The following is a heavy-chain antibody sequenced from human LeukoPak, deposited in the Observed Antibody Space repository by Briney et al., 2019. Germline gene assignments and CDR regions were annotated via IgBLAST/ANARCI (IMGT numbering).Heavy chain of an antibody. V-gene: IGHV4-39*01. CDR2: IYYSGST. CDR1: GGSFSSRTFS. CDR3: ARVPVGADRENAFDI. J-gene: IGHJ3*02. Sequence: PSETLSLTCTVSGGSFSSRTFSWGWVRQPPGKGLEWIGSIYYSGSTYYNPSLKSRVTISVDTSNNQFSLKLSSVTAADTAVYYCARVPVGADRENAFDIWGQGTMVTVSS. D-gene: IGHD1-26*01.